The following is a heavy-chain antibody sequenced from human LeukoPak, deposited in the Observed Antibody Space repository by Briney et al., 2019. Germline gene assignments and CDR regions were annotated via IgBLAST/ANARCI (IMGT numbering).Heavy chain of an antibody. D-gene: IGHD5-18*01. CDR1: GYSFTTYW. CDR2: IYPGDPDT. Sequence: GESLKISCQVSGYSFTTYWIGWVRQMPGKGLEWMGIIYPGDPDTKYSPSFQGQVTISADKPISTAYLQWSSLKASDTAMYYCARHGSASDTAAFDYWGQGTLVTVSS. V-gene: IGHV5-51*01. CDR3: ARHGSASDTAAFDY. J-gene: IGHJ4*02.